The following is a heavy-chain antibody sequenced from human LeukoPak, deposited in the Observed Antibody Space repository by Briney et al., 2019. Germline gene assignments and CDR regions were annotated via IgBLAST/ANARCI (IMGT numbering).Heavy chain of an antibody. V-gene: IGHV4-39*01. CDR3: ARPLIVGSKGAFDI. D-gene: IGHD3-22*01. CDR1: GGSISSSSYY. Sequence: SETLSLTCTVSGGSISSSSYYWGWIRQPPGKGLEWIGSIYYSGSTYYNPSLKSRVTISVDTSKNQFSLKVTSVTAADTAVYYCARPLIVGSKGAFDIWGQGTMVTVSS. CDR2: IYYSGST. J-gene: IGHJ3*02.